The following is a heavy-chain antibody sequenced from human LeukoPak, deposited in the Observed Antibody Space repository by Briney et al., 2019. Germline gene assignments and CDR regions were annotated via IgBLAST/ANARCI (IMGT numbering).Heavy chain of an antibody. D-gene: IGHD3-10*01. J-gene: IGHJ3*02. Sequence: SETLSLTCAVYGGSFSGYYWSWIRQPPGKGLEWIGEINHSGSTNYNPSLKSRVTISVDTSKNQFSLKLSSVTAADTAVYYCARGGRGVMRAFDIWGQGTMVTVSS. CDR3: ARGGRGVMRAFDI. CDR1: GGSFSGYY. CDR2: INHSGST. V-gene: IGHV4-34*01.